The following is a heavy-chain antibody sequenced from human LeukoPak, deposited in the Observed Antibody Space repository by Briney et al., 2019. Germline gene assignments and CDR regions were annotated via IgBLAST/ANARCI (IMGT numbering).Heavy chain of an antibody. Sequence: GGSLRLSCAASGFTFSNAWMSWVRQAPGKGLEWVGRIKSKTDGGTTDYAAPVKGRFTISRDDSKNTLYLQMNSLKTEDTAVYYCTTSGEYSSSWYGFDYWGQGTLVTVSS. V-gene: IGHV3-15*01. D-gene: IGHD6-13*01. CDR2: IKSKTDGGTT. CDR3: TTSGEYSSSWYGFDY. CDR1: GFTFSNAW. J-gene: IGHJ4*02.